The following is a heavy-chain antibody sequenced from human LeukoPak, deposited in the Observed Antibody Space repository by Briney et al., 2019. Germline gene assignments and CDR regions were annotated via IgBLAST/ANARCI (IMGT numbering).Heavy chain of an antibody. CDR3: ARRWEVTAGDWFDP. Sequence: RASVKVSCKASGYTFTNYGISWVRQAPGQGLEWMGWFSAYNGNTNYAQKLQGRVTMTTDTSTSTAYMELRSLRSDDTAVYYCARRWEVTAGDWFDPWGQGTLVTVSS. D-gene: IGHD2-21*02. J-gene: IGHJ5*02. CDR2: FSAYNGNT. V-gene: IGHV1-18*01. CDR1: GYTFTNYG.